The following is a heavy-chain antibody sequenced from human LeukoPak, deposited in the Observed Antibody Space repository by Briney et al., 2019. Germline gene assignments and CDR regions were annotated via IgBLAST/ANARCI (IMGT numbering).Heavy chain of an antibody. CDR3: ARVIIVGATGI. V-gene: IGHV3-48*03. CDR2: ISSGGSTV. Sequence: GGSLRLSCAASGFTFSSYEMNWVRQAPGKGLEWVSYISSGGSTVHYADSVKGRFTISRDNAKNSLYPQMNSLRAEDTAVYYCARVIIVGATGIWGQGTMVTVSS. D-gene: IGHD1-26*01. CDR1: GFTFSSYE. J-gene: IGHJ3*02.